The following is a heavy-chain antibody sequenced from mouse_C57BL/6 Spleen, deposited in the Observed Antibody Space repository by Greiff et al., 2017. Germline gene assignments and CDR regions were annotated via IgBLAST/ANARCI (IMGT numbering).Heavy chain of an antibody. CDR3: ASPFITTVVATPYWYFDV. J-gene: IGHJ1*03. D-gene: IGHD1-1*01. Sequence: LQQSGASVKISCKASGYAFSSYWMNWVKQRPGKGLEWIGQIYPGDGDTNYNGKFKGKATLTADKSSSTAYMQLSSLTSEDSAVYFCASPFITTVVATPYWYFDVWGTGTTVTVSS. CDR2: IYPGDGDT. V-gene: IGHV1-80*01. CDR1: GYAFSSYW.